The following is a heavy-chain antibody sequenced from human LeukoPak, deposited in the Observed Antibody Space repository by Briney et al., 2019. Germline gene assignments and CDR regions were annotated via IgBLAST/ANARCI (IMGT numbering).Heavy chain of an antibody. V-gene: IGHV4-59*01. D-gene: IGHD6-6*01. CDR2: IYHSGST. CDR1: GGCISSYY. Sequence: SETLSFTCTVSGGCISSYYLYWIRQPPAKGLPWIGYIYHSGSTNYNPSLQSRVTISVDTSKNQFSLNLNSVTAADTAVYYCARGGAARLHFQNWGQGTLVTVSS. J-gene: IGHJ1*01. CDR3: ARGGAARLHFQN.